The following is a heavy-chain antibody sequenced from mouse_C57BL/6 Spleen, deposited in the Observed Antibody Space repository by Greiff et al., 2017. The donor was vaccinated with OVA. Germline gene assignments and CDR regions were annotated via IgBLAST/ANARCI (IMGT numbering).Heavy chain of an antibody. J-gene: IGHJ1*03. Sequence: VQLQQSGAELVRPGASVKLSCTASGFNIKDDYMHWVKQRPEQGLEWIGWIDPENGDTESASKFQGKATITADTSSNTAYLQLSSLTSEDTAVYYCTTPVGRYFDGWDTGTTVTVSS. CDR1: GFNIKDDY. CDR2: IDPENGDT. CDR3: TTPVGRYFDG. V-gene: IGHV14-4*01. D-gene: IGHD4-1*01.